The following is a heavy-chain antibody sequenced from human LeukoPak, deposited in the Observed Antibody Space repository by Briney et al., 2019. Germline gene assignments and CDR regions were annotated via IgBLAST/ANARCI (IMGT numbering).Heavy chain of an antibody. V-gene: IGHV3-9*01. J-gene: IGHJ4*02. D-gene: IGHD3-10*01. CDR2: ISWNSGSI. CDR3: AKARGEYYFDY. Sequence: GGSLRLSCAASGFTFSSYAMSWVRQAPGKGLEWVSGISWNSGSIGYADSVKGRFTISRDNAKNSLYLQMNSLRAEDTALYYCAKARGEYYFDYWGQGTLVTVSS. CDR1: GFTFSSYA.